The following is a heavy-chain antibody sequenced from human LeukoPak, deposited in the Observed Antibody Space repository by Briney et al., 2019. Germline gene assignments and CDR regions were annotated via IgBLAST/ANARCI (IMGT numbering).Heavy chain of an antibody. CDR3: AKANVPGYTSGWYDGGFDY. D-gene: IGHD6-19*01. V-gene: IGHV3-30*04. CDR2: ISYDGSNK. J-gene: IGHJ4*02. Sequence: PGGSLRLSCAASGFTFSSYAMHWVRQAPGKGLEWVAVISYDGSNKYYADSVKGRFTISRDNSKNTLYLQMNSLRTEDTAVYFCAKANVPGYTSGWYDGGFDYWGQGTLVTVSS. CDR1: GFTFSSYA.